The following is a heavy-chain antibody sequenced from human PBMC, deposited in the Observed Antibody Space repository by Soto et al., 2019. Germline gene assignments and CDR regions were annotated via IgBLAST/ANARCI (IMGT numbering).Heavy chain of an antibody. Sequence: EVQLVESGGGLVQPGGSLRLSCAASGFTLSDHYMDWVRQAPGKGLEWVGRTRNKANGYTTEYAASVKGRFTISRDDSKNSLYLQMNTLITEDTAVYYCAREPRLTSVTVFDYWGQGTPVTVSS. CDR1: GFTLSDHY. J-gene: IGHJ4*02. CDR3: AREPRLTSVTVFDY. V-gene: IGHV3-72*01. D-gene: IGHD4-17*01. CDR2: TRNKANGYTT.